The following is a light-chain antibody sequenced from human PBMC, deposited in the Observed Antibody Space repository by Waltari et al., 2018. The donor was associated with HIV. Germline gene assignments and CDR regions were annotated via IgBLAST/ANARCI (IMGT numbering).Light chain of an antibody. V-gene: IGLV1-40*01. CDR3: QSYDSSLSVWV. CDR1: SSTIRAGYD. Sequence: QSVLTQPPSVSRAPGHRVTISCTWPSSTIRAGYDVHWYQQLPGTAPTLLISGNSNRPSGVPDRFAGSKSGTSASLAITGLQAEDEADYYCQSYDSSLSVWVFGGGTKLTVL. CDR2: GNS. J-gene: IGLJ3*02.